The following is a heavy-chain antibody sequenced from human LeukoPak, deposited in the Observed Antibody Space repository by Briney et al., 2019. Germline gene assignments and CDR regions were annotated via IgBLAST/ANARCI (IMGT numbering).Heavy chain of an antibody. V-gene: IGHV3-23*01. CDR1: GFTFSSYA. CDR3: AKNRVGATPWSFDY. J-gene: IGHJ4*02. Sequence: GGSLRLSCAASGFTFSSYAMSWVRQAPGKGLEWVSAVSVSGGNTYYADSVRGRFTISKDNSKNTLFLQMNSLRAEDTAIYYCAKNRVGATPWSFDYWGQGTLVTVSS. D-gene: IGHD1-26*01. CDR2: VSVSGGNT.